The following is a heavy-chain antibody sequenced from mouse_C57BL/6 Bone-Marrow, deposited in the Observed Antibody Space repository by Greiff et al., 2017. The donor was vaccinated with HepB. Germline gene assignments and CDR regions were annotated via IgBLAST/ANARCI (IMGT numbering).Heavy chain of an antibody. Sequence: VQLLQSGAELVKPGASVKLSCTASGFTFKDYYMHWVKQRTEQGLEWIGRIDPEDGETKYAPKFQGKATITADTSSNTAYPQLSSLTSEDTTVYYYVGALDGLDYWGQGTTLTVSS. CDR1: GFTFKDYY. D-gene: IGHD2-3*01. CDR3: VGALDGLDY. V-gene: IGHV14-2*01. J-gene: IGHJ2*01. CDR2: IDPEDGET.